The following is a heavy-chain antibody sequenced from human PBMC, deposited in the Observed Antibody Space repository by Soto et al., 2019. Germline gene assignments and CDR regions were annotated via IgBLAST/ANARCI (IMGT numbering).Heavy chain of an antibody. D-gene: IGHD2-15*01. Sequence: GASVKVSCKASGYTFTSYGISWVRQAPGQGLEWMGWISGYNGDTNYAQKLQGRVTMTTDTSTTTAYMELRSLRSDDTAVNYCARADPDCSGGSCYPRLQTYLDNWGQGTLVTVSS. CDR2: ISGYNGDT. CDR3: ARADPDCSGGSCYPRLQTYLDN. V-gene: IGHV1-18*01. J-gene: IGHJ4*02. CDR1: GYTFTSYG.